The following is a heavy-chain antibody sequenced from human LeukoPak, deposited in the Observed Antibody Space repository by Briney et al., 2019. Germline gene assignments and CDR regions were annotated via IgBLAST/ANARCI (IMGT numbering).Heavy chain of an antibody. J-gene: IGHJ4*02. CDR3: AKSERNVGPFDS. V-gene: IGHV4-59*03. CDR1: SGSISSYY. Sequence: SETLSLTCAVSSGSISSYYWSWIRQPPGKGPEWIGCIYVSGYTKYNPSLKSRVIMSVDTSKNQFSLNLSSVTAADTAVYCCAKSERNVGPFDSWGEGTLVAVSS. CDR2: IYVSGYT.